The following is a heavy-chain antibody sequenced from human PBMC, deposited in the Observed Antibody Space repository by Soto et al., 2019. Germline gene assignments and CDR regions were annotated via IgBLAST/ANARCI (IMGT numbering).Heavy chain of an antibody. CDR1: GFTFNKYA. CDR3: ARDLSVVFDY. CDR2: ITDSGAAS. Sequence: GGSLRLSCTASGFTFNKYAMSWVRQAPGKGLEWVSAITDSGAASHYADFVKGRFTVSRDNSKNTLYLQMNSLRADDTAVYYCARDLSVVFDYWGQGTLVTVS. V-gene: IGHV3-23*01. D-gene: IGHD2-15*01. J-gene: IGHJ4*02.